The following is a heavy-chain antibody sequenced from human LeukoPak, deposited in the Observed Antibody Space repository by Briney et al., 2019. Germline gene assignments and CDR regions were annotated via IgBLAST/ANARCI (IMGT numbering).Heavy chain of an antibody. J-gene: IGHJ4*02. CDR2: IKQDGSEK. Sequence: GGSLRLSCAASGFTFSSYWMSWVRQAPGKGLEWVANIKQDGSEKYYVDSVKGRFTISRDNSKNTLYLQMNSLRAEDTAVYYCAKTGTPWYYFDYWGQGTLVTVSS. D-gene: IGHD1-1*01. CDR1: GFTFSSYW. CDR3: AKTGTPWYYFDY. V-gene: IGHV3-7*03.